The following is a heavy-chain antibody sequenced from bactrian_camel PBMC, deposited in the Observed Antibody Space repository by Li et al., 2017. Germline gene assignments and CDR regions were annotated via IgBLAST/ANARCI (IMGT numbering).Heavy chain of an antibody. V-gene: IGHV3S53*01. CDR1: GYGVSNDC. CDR2: IMYRGSI. Sequence: HVQLVESGGGSVQAGGSLTLACISSGYGVSNDCMGWFRQSPGKECEGVAAIMYRGSITYSDSVKGRFTISKDSANFTLYLRLDSLKPEDTAVYVCKPMGQACRRFESAVRGTQVTVS. J-gene: IGHJ4*01. D-gene: IGHD3*01.